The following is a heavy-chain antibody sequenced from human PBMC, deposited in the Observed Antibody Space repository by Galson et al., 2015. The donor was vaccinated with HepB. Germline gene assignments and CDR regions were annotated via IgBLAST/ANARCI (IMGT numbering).Heavy chain of an antibody. D-gene: IGHD2/OR15-2a*01. J-gene: IGHJ4*02. CDR2: TYVGDGT. V-gene: IGHV3-66*02. Sequence: SLRLSCAASGFTVSLNYMNWVRQAPGKGLEWVSVTYVGDGTNYADSVRGRFTMFRDNSKNTVYLQMNSLRPEDTAVYYCARSAGNYFLDRLDYWGQGTLVTVSS. CDR3: ARSAGNYFLDRLDY. CDR1: GFTVSLNY.